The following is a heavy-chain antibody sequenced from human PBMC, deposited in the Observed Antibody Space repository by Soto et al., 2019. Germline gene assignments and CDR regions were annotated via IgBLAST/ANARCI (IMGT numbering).Heavy chain of an antibody. CDR2: MNPNSGNT. CDR3: ARGNCSRTSCYPMGA. CDR1: GYTFTSYD. D-gene: IGHD2-2*01. J-gene: IGHJ6*04. Sequence: ASVKVSCXASGYTFTSYDINWVRQATGQGREWMGLMNPNSGNTVYAQKFQGRVTMTRNTSISTAYMELSSLRSEDTAVYYCARGNCSRTSCYPMGAGGKGTTVPVSS. V-gene: IGHV1-8*01.